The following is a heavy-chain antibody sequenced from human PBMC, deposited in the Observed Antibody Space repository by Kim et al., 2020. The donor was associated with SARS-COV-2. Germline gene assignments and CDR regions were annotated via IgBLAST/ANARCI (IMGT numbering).Heavy chain of an antibody. V-gene: IGHV4-39*07. D-gene: IGHD5-12*01. CDR3: ARVGRDGYNCDY. Sequence: SETLSLTCTVSGGSISSGSYYWGWIRQPPGNGLEWIASVYYSGSTYYNPSLKSRVTISVDTSKKQLSLKLSSVTAADTAVYYCARVGRDGYNCDYWGQGTLVTVSS. J-gene: IGHJ4*02. CDR1: GGSISSGSYY. CDR2: VYYSGST.